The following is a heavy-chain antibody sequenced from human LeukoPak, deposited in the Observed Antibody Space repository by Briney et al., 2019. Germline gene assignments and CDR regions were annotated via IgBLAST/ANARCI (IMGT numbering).Heavy chain of an antibody. Sequence: GGSLRLSCAASGFTFSSYEMNWVRQAPGKRLEWVSYISSSGGTIYYADSVKGRFTISRDSAKNSLYLQMNSLRAEDTAVYYCTRGGYCSGGTCYSPLFDYWGQGTLVTVSS. J-gene: IGHJ4*02. CDR1: GFTFSSYE. CDR3: TRGGYCSGGTCYSPLFDY. V-gene: IGHV3-48*03. CDR2: ISSSGGTI. D-gene: IGHD2-15*01.